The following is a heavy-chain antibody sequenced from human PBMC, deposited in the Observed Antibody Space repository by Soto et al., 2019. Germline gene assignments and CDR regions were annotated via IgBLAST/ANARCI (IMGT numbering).Heavy chain of an antibody. D-gene: IGHD3-10*01. V-gene: IGHV3-23*01. CDR3: AKDPYSSYYPFNWFDP. J-gene: IGHJ5*02. Sequence: EVQLLESGGGLVQPGGSLRLSCAASGFTFSSYAMSWVRQAPGKGLEWVSAISGSGGSTYYADSAKGRFTISRDNSKNTLYLQMNSLRAEDTAVYYCAKDPYSSYYPFNWFDPWGQGTLVTVSS. CDR2: ISGSGGST. CDR1: GFTFSSYA.